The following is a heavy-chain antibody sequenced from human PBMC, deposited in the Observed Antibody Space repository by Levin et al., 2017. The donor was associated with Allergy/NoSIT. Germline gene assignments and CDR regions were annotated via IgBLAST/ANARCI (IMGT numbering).Heavy chain of an antibody. Sequence: SETLSLTCAVYGGSFSGYYWSWIRQPPGKGLEWIGEINHSGSTNYNPSLKSRVTISVDTSKNQFSLKLSSVTAADTAVYYCARGLGCSSTSCTSYYYYMDGWGKGTTVTVSS. CDR2: INHSGST. CDR1: GGSFSGYY. D-gene: IGHD2-2*01. CDR3: ARGLGCSSTSCTSYYYYMDG. V-gene: IGHV4-34*01. J-gene: IGHJ6*03.